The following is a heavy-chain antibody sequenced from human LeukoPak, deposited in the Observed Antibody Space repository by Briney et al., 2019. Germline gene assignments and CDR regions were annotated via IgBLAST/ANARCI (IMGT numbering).Heavy chain of an antibody. CDR2: IIPIFGTA. Sequence: ASVKVSCKASGGTFSSYAISWVRQAPGQGLEWMGGIIPIFGTANYAQKFQGRVTITADESTSTAYMELSSLRSEDTAVYYCARAGEWLVHFDYWGQGTLVTVSS. J-gene: IGHJ4*02. CDR1: GGTFSSYA. D-gene: IGHD6-19*01. CDR3: ARAGEWLVHFDY. V-gene: IGHV1-69*13.